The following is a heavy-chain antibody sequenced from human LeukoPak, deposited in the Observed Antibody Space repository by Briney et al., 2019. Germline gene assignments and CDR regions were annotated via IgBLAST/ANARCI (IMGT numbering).Heavy chain of an antibody. Sequence: GGSLRLSCAASGFIFSSYSMNWVRQAPGRGLEWVSSISNSGSSTYYADSVKGRFTISRDNAKNSLYLQLNSLRVEDTALYYCATSSTSSPIFSYMDVWGKGTTVAVSS. CDR2: ISNSGSST. CDR1: GFIFSSYS. CDR3: ATSSTSSPIFSYMDV. V-gene: IGHV3-21*01. J-gene: IGHJ6*03. D-gene: IGHD6-6*01.